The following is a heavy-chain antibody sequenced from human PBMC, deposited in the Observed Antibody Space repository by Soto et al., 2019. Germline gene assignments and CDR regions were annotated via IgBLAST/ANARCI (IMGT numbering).Heavy chain of an antibody. CDR3: AGRKNSGAFDI. Sequence: SETLSLTCTVSGGSISSYYWSWIRQPPGKGLEWIGYIYYSGSTNYNPSLKSRVTISVDTSKNQFSLKLSSVTAADTAVYYCAGRKNSGAFDIWGQGTMVTRLL. CDR2: IYYSGST. CDR1: GGSISSYY. J-gene: IGHJ3*02. D-gene: IGHD3-10*01. V-gene: IGHV4-59*01.